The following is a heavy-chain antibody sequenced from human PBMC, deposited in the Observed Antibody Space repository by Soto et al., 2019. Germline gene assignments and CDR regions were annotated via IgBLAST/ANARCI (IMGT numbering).Heavy chain of an antibody. J-gene: IGHJ4*02. CDR1: GYTLINYN. CDR2: ISTSNGDT. CDR3: ARDITGATGDY. D-gene: IGHD1-26*01. V-gene: IGHV1-18*01. Sequence: QVQLVQSGPEVKEPGASVRVSCKASGYTLINYNIFWVRQAPGQGLEWMGWISTSNGDTNYAQNFQGRVTMTTDTSTNTAYVELRSLRYDDPAIYYCARDITGATGDYCGRGTLVSVS.